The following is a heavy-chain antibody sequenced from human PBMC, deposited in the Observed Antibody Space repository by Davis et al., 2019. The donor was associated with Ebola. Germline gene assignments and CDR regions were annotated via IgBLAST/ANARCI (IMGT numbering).Heavy chain of an antibody. D-gene: IGHD5-18*01. CDR2: ISGSGGST. Sequence: GESLKISCAASGFTFSSYAMSWVRQAPGKGLEWVSAISGSGGSTYYADSVKGRFTISRDNAKNTLYLQMNSLRAEDTAVYYCAKTSTALYYYYGMDVWGQGTTVTVSS. CDR1: GFTFSSYA. V-gene: IGHV3-23*01. CDR3: AKTSTALYYYYGMDV. J-gene: IGHJ6*02.